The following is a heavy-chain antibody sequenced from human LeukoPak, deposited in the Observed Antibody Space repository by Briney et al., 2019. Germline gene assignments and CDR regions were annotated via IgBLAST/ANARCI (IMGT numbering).Heavy chain of an antibody. Sequence: TGGSLRLSCAASGFTFSSYEMNWVRQAPGKGLEWVAIISYDGSNKYYADSVKGRFTISRDNSKNTMYLQMNSLRPEDTAVYNCAKLFSGMIGVAQHSYWGQGTLVTVSS. CDR3: AKLFSGMIGVAQHSY. CDR2: ISYDGSNK. CDR1: GFTFSSYE. J-gene: IGHJ4*02. D-gene: IGHD3-22*01. V-gene: IGHV3-30*18.